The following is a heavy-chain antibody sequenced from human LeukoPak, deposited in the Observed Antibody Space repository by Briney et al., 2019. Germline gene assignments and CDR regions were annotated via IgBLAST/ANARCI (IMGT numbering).Heavy chain of an antibody. J-gene: IGHJ3*02. Sequence: ASVKVSCKASGYTFTSYYMHWVRQAPGQGLEWMGIINPSGGSTSCAQKFQGRVTMTRDTSTSTVYMELSSLRSEDTAVYYCARAAESNAFDIWGQGTMVTVSS. V-gene: IGHV1-46*01. CDR3: ARAAESNAFDI. CDR2: INPSGGST. CDR1: GYTFTSYY.